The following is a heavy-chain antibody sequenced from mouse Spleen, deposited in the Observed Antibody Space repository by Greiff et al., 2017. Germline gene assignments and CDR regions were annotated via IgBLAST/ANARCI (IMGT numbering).Heavy chain of an antibody. CDR1: GDSFTDYN. CDR3: ARRGWAFDY. Sequence: VQLKESGPELVRPDASVKISCKASGDSFTDYNMHWMKQSNGKSLEWIGAINPDYGTTTYNQTFKGKATLTVDQSSSTTYMQLNSLTSEDSAVYYCARRGWAFDYWGQGTTLTVSS. D-gene: IGHD3-3*01. J-gene: IGHJ2*01. CDR2: INPDYGTT. V-gene: IGHV1-39*01.